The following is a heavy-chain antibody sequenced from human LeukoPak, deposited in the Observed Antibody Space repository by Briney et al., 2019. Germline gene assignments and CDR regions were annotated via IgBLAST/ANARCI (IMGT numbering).Heavy chain of an antibody. Sequence: SVKVSCKASGFTFTSSAMQWVRQARGQRLEWIGWIVVGSGNTNYAQKFQERVTITRDMSTSTAYMELSSLRSGDTAVYYCAVNQISYYGMDVWGQGTTVTVSS. J-gene: IGHJ6*02. D-gene: IGHD1-14*01. V-gene: IGHV1-58*02. CDR2: IVVGSGNT. CDR1: GFTFTSSA. CDR3: AVNQISYYGMDV.